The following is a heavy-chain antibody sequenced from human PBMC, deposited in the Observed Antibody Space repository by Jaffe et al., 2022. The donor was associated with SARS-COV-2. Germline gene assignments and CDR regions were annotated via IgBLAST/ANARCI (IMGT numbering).Heavy chain of an antibody. CDR1: GFTFSSYA. J-gene: IGHJ6*02. D-gene: IGHD5-18*01. Sequence: EVQLLESGGGLVQPGGSLRLSCAASGFTFSSYAMSWVRQAPGKGLEWVSAISGSGGSTYYADSVKGRFTISRDNSKNTLYLQMNSLRAEDTAVYYCAKDVRRGYSYGVCDGMDVWGQGTTVTVSS. CDR2: ISGSGGST. CDR3: AKDVRRGYSYGVCDGMDV. V-gene: IGHV3-23*01.